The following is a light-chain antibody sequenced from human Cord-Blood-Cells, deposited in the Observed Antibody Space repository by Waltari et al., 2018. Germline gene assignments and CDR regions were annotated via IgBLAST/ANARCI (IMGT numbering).Light chain of an antibody. CDR3: QSYDSSLSGYV. J-gene: IGLJ1*01. Sequence: QSVLTQPPSVSGAPGQRVTISCTGSSSNIGAGYDVHWYQQLPGTAPKLLIYGNSIRPSGVPDRFSGSKSGTSASLAITGLQAEDEADYYGQSYDSSLSGYVFGTGTKVTVL. V-gene: IGLV1-40*01. CDR1: SSNIGAGYD. CDR2: GNS.